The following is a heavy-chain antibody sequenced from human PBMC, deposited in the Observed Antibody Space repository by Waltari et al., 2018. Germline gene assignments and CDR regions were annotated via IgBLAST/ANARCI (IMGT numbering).Heavy chain of an antibody. V-gene: IGHV4-4*07. Sequence: QVQLQESGPGLVKPSETLSLTCTVSGGSISSYYWSWIRQPAGKGLEWIGRIYTSGSTNYNPSLKSRVTMSVDTSKNQFSLKLSSVTAADTAVYYCARGAYCSSTSCRVTAFDILGQGTMVTVSS. J-gene: IGHJ3*02. CDR1: GGSISSYY. D-gene: IGHD2-2*01. CDR2: IYTSGST. CDR3: ARGAYCSSTSCRVTAFDI.